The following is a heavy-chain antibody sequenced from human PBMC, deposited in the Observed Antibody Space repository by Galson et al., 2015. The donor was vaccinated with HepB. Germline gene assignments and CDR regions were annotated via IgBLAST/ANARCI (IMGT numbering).Heavy chain of an antibody. CDR1: GFSLSSSGVG. D-gene: IGHD3-3*01. J-gene: IGHJ4*02. Sequence: PALVKPTQTLTLTCNFSGFSLSSSGVGGGWIRQPPGKALEGLALIYWEEDKRYSPSLKSRLTITKDTSKNQVVLTMTNMDPVDTATYYCAHRITIFGVVTFFDFWGQGTLVTVSS. CDR2: IYWEEDK. V-gene: IGHV2-5*02. CDR3: AHRITIFGVVTFFDF.